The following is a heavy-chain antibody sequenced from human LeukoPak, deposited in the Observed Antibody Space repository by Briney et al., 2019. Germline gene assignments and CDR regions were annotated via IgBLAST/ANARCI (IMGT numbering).Heavy chain of an antibody. J-gene: IGHJ5*02. CDR2: ISSSSSTI. Sequence: PGGSLRLSCAASGFXFSSYSINWVRQAPGKGLEWVSYISSSSSTIYYADSVKGRFTISRDNAKNSLYLQMNSLRDEDTAVYYCARDRWGYSSSWYNWFDPWGQGTLVTVSS. D-gene: IGHD6-13*01. CDR1: GFXFSSYS. V-gene: IGHV3-48*02. CDR3: ARDRWGYSSSWYNWFDP.